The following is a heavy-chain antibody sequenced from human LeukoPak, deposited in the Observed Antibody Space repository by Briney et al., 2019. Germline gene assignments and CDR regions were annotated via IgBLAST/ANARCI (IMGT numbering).Heavy chain of an antibody. Sequence: GASVKVSCKVSVYTHTELSMHWVRQAPGKGLEWMGGFDPEDGETIYAQKFQGRVTMTEDTSTDTAYMELSSLRSEDTAVYYCATEQPVAGTGGDAFDYWGQGTLVTVSS. V-gene: IGHV1-24*01. CDR2: FDPEDGET. CDR3: ATEQPVAGTGGDAFDY. CDR1: VYTHTELS. D-gene: IGHD6-19*01. J-gene: IGHJ4*02.